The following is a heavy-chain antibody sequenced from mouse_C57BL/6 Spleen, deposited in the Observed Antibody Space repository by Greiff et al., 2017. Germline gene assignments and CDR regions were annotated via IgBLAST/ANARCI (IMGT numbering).Heavy chain of an antibody. CDR1: GYTFTDYY. CDR3: ARAQARYAMDY. J-gene: IGHJ4*01. CDR2: IYPGSGNT. V-gene: IGHV1-76*01. D-gene: IGHD3-2*02. Sequence: VQLQQSGAELVRPGASVKLSCKASGYTFTDYYINWVKQRPGQGLEWIARIYPGSGNTYYNEKFKGKATLTAEKSSSTAYMQLSSLTSEDSAVYFCARAQARYAMDYWGQGTSVTVSS.